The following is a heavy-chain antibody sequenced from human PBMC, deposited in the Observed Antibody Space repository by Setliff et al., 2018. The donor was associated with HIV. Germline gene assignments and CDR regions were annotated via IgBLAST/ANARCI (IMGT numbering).Heavy chain of an antibody. Sequence: SVKVSCKTSGGTFSSYGISWVRQAPGQGLEWMGGIIPMFGTGFYAQKFQGRVTITTDESRSTAYMELSSLSSEDTAVFYCARVGQFDYWGQGTLVTVSS. J-gene: IGHJ4*02. CDR2: IIPMFGTG. V-gene: IGHV1-69*05. CDR1: GGTFSSYG. D-gene: IGHD3-16*01. CDR3: ARVGQFDY.